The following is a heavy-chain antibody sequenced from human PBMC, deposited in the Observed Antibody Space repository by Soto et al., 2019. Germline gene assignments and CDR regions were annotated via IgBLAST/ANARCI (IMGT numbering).Heavy chain of an antibody. Sequence: GGSLRLSCAASGFTFSNYAIHWVRQAPGKGLEWVAVMSYDASNKYYADSVKGRFTMSRDNSKNTLYLQMHSLRAEDTAVYYCAKDLGYSGYDSHFDYWGKGTRGTVSS. V-gene: IGHV3-30*18. CDR3: AKDLGYSGYDSHFDY. CDR2: MSYDASNK. CDR1: GFTFSNYA. D-gene: IGHD5-12*01. J-gene: IGHJ4*02.